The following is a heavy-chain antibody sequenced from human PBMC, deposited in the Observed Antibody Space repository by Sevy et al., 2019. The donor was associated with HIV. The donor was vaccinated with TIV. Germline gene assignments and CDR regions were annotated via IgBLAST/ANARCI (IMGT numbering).Heavy chain of an antibody. Sequence: GGSLRLSCAASGFTFDDYAMHWVRQAPGKGLEWVSGISWNSGSIGYADSVKGRFTISRDNAKNSLYLQMNSLRAEDTALYYCAKDRRYSNFYGMDVWGLGTTVTVSS. CDR2: ISWNSGSI. D-gene: IGHD6-13*01. CDR3: AKDRRYSNFYGMDV. V-gene: IGHV3-9*01. CDR1: GFTFDDYA. J-gene: IGHJ6*02.